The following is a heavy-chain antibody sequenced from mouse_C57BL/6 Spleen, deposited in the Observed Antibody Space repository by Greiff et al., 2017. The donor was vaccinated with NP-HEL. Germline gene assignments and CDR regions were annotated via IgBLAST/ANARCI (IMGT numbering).Heavy chain of an antibody. D-gene: IGHD1-1*01. CDR2: INPNNGGT. J-gene: IGHJ3*01. CDR3: ARSSFYYGSSLPWFAY. CDR1: GYTFTDYY. Sequence: EVQLQQSGPELVKPGASVKISCKASGYTFTDYYMNWVKQSHGKSLEWIGDINPNNGGTSYNQKFKGKATLTVDKSSSTAYMELRSLTSEDSAVYYCARSSFYYGSSLPWFAYWGQGTLVTVSA. V-gene: IGHV1-26*01.